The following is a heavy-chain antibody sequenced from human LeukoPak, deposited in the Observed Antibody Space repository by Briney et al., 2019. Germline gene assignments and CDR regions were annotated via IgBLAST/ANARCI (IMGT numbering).Heavy chain of an antibody. Sequence: PGGSLRLSCAASGFTFDDYGMSWVRQAPGKGLEWVSGVNWSGGRTYYVDSVKGRFTISRDNAKNSLYLQMNSLRVEDTALYYCVREGLRFGGYYFDYWGQGTLVTVSS. V-gene: IGHV3-20*04. CDR1: GFTFDDYG. CDR3: VREGLRFGGYYFDY. D-gene: IGHD5-12*01. CDR2: VNWSGGRT. J-gene: IGHJ4*02.